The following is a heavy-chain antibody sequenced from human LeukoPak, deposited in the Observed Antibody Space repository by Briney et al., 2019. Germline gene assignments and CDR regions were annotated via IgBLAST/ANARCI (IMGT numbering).Heavy chain of an antibody. CDR1: GFTFSSYD. D-gene: IGHD3-10*01. Sequence: GGSLRLSCAASGFTFSSYDMHWVRQATGKGLEWVSAIGTAGDTCYPGSVKGRFTISRENAKNSLYLQMNSLRAGDTAVYYCARAVGSGVIDYWGQGTLVTVSS. CDR3: ARAVGSGVIDY. J-gene: IGHJ4*02. CDR2: IGTAGDT. V-gene: IGHV3-13*01.